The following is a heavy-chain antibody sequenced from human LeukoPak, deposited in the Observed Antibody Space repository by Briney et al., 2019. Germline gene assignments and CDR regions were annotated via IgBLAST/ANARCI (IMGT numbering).Heavy chain of an antibody. D-gene: IGHD2-2*01. CDR1: GFTFSSYG. Sequence: GGSLRLSCAASGFTFSSYGMHWVRQAPGKGLEWVAVISYDGSNKYYADSVKGRSTISRDNSKNTLYLQMNSLRAEDTAVYYCAKDGCSSTSCYVDYWGQGTLVTVSS. CDR2: ISYDGSNK. J-gene: IGHJ4*02. V-gene: IGHV3-30*18. CDR3: AKDGCSSTSCYVDY.